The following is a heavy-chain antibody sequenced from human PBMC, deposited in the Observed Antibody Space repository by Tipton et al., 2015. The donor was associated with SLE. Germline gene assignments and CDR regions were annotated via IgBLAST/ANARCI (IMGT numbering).Heavy chain of an antibody. CDR1: GFSFSTYT. CDR2: ISSGGSYI. Sequence: SLRLSCATSGFSFSTYTMHWVRQAPGKGLEWVSSISSGGSYIYYPDSMKGRFTVSRDNANNSLYLQMNSLRAEDTAVYYCARDSGQYYDFWSGYNPIDYWGQGTLVTVSS. J-gene: IGHJ4*02. V-gene: IGHV3-21*03. CDR3: ARDSGQYYDFWSGYNPIDY. D-gene: IGHD3-3*01.